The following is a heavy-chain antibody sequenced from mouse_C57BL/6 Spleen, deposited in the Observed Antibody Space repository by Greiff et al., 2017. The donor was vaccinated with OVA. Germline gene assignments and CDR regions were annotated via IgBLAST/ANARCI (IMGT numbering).Heavy chain of an antibody. V-gene: IGHV1-64*01. CDR3: ASSSSYGYAMDY. Sequence: VQLQQPGAELVKPGASVKLSCKASGYTFTSYWMHWVKQRPGQGLEWIGMIHPNSGSTNYNEKFKSKATLTVDKSSSTAYMQLSSLTSEDAAVYYCASSSSYGYAMDYWGQGTSVTVSA. CDR1: GYTFTSYW. CDR2: IHPNSGST. D-gene: IGHD1-1*01. J-gene: IGHJ4*01.